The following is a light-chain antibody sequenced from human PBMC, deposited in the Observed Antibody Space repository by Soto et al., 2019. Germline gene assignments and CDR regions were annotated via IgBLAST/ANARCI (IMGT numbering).Light chain of an antibody. J-gene: IGKJ4*01. Sequence: EIVLMQSPGTLSLSPGERASLSCRASQSVSRNYVAWYHYKPGQAPRLLIYDASTRATGIPDRFSGSGSGADFTLTISRLEPEDFAVYFCQQYGRTPLTFGGGSKVEIK. CDR3: QQYGRTPLT. V-gene: IGKV3-20*01. CDR2: DAS. CDR1: QSVSRNY.